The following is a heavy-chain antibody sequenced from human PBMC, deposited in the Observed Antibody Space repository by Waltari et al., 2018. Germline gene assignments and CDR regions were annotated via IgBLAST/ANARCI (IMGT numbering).Heavy chain of an antibody. V-gene: IGHV4-4*02. CDR2: VHHSGKT. D-gene: IGHD2-2*01. J-gene: IGHJ4*02. CDR3: AGDRAIGLFFDY. Sequence: QVQLQESGQGLVKPSGTLSLTCAVSGDSISGNYWWSWVRQSQEKGLEWIGQVHHSGKTHYNPSLQSRVTISVDKPKNQFSLNLNSVTAADTAVYYCAGDRAIGLFFDYWGRGTLVTVSS. CDR1: GDSISGNYW.